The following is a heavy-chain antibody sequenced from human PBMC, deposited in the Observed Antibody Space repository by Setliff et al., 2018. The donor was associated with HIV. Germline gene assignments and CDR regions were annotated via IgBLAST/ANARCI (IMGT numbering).Heavy chain of an antibody. D-gene: IGHD3-3*01. CDR2: VDPEDGKT. CDR3: ATGTSKTWGITILMDV. CDR1: GYTFSDYY. Sequence: ASVKVSCKASGYTFSDYYMHWVQQAPGKGLEWMGRVDPEDGKTIYTEKFQGRVTITADTSTETSYMELSSLRSEDTAVYYCATGTSKTWGITILMDVWGKGTTVTVLL. J-gene: IGHJ6*04. V-gene: IGHV1-69-2*01.